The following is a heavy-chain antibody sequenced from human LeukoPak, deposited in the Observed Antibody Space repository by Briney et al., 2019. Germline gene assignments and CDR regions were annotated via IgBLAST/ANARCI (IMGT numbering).Heavy chain of an antibody. J-gene: IGHJ4*02. CDR1: GFTFSRYW. CDR2: INPDGSTT. D-gene: IGHD6-13*01. Sequence: PGESLRLSCAASGFTFSRYWIHWVRQAPGEGLEWVSRINPDGSTTTYADSVKGRFTISRDNAKNTVYLQMNGLRAEDTAVYYCARCVSSWFDLVTHFDYWGQGTLVTVSS. CDR3: ARCVSSWFDLVTHFDY. V-gene: IGHV3-74*01.